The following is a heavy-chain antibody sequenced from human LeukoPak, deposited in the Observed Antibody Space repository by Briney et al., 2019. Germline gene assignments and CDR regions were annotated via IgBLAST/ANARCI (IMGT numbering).Heavy chain of an antibody. CDR1: GGSITSNNW. D-gene: IGHD3-10*01. J-gene: IGHJ3*02. Sequence: KASETLSLTCAVSGGSITSNNWWSWVRQPPGKGLEWIGYIYYSGSTNYNPSLKSRVTISVDTSKNQFSLKLSSVTAADTAVYYCARDSTMVRGVIRVDAFDIWGQGTMVTVSS. CDR3: ARDSTMVRGVIRVDAFDI. CDR2: IYYSGST. V-gene: IGHV4-4*02.